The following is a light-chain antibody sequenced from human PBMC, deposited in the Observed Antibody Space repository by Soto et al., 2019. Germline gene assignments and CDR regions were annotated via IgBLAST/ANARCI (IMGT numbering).Light chain of an antibody. J-gene: IGLJ1*01. CDR3: SSYTSSITRV. V-gene: IGLV2-14*01. CDR2: DVS. CDR1: SSYVGGYNY. Sequence: VLTQPASVSWSPGQSIALSCTGTSSYVGGYNYVSWYQLHPDKAPKLIIYDVSNRPSGVSNRFSGSKSGNTASLTISGLQPEDEADYYCSSYTSSITRVFGTGTKVTVL.